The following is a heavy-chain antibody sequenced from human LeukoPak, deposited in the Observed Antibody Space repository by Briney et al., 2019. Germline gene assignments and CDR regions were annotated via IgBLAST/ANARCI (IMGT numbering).Heavy chain of an antibody. CDR3: ARSVGGYYGDL. CDR2: ITSSSSFT. D-gene: IGHD3-22*01. CDR1: GFTFSTYT. J-gene: IGHJ5*02. V-gene: IGHV3-21*01. Sequence: GGSLRLSCAASGFTFSTYTMSWVRQAPGKGLDWVASITSSSSFTCYADSVKGRFTISRENAKNSLYLQMNSLTVEDTAVYYCARSVGGYYGDLWGQGTMVTFSS.